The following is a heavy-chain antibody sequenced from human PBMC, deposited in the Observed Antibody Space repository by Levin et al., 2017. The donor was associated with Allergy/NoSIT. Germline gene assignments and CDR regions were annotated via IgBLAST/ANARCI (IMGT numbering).Heavy chain of an antibody. CDR1: GFTFSAYW. CDR2: ISRDGSDI. CDR3: AGEGASY. J-gene: IGHJ4*02. D-gene: IGHD1-26*01. V-gene: IGHV3-74*01. Sequence: GGSLRLSCAASGFTFSAYWMHWVRQAPGKGLVWVSGISRDGSDIQYADSVKGRFTVSRDNARNTVYLQMNSLRAEDTAVYYCAGEGASYWGQGTPATVSS.